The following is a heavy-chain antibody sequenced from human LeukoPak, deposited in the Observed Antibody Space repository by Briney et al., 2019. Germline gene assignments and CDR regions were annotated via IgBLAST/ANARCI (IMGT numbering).Heavy chain of an antibody. CDR2: IYYSGST. CDR3: ARALSGSYPFDY. Sequence: SETLSLTCTVSGGSISSYYWSWIRQPPGKGLEWIGDIYYSGSTNYNPSLKSRVTISVDTSKNQFSLKLSSVTAADTAVYYCARALSGSYPFDYWGQGTLVTVSS. CDR1: GGSISSYY. V-gene: IGHV4-59*01. D-gene: IGHD1-26*01. J-gene: IGHJ4*02.